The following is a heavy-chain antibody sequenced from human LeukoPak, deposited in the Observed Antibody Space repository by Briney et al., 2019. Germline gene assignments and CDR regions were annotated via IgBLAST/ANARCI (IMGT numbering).Heavy chain of an antibody. Sequence: ASVKVSCKASGYTFTSYAMHWVRQAPGQRLEWMGWINAGNGNTKYSQKFQGRVTITRDTSASTAYMELSSLRSEDTAMYYCARGGIGSSWYDYWGQGSLVTVSS. CDR3: ARGGIGSSWYDY. D-gene: IGHD6-13*01. V-gene: IGHV1-3*01. J-gene: IGHJ4*02. CDR1: GYTFTSYA. CDR2: INAGNGNT.